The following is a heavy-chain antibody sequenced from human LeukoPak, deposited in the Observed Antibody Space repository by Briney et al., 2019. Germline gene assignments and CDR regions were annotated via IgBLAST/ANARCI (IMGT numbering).Heavy chain of an antibody. CDR1: GDSVSSNSAA. V-gene: IGHV6-1*01. D-gene: IGHD6-19*01. J-gene: IGHJ4*02. Sequence: SQTLSLTCAISGDSVSSNSAAWNWIRQSPSRGLEWLGRTFYRSKWYNDYAVYVKSRITINPDTSKNQFSLKLSSVTAADTAVYYCARGVRYSSGCFDYWGQGTLVTVSS. CDR2: TFYRSKWYN. CDR3: ARGVRYSSGCFDY.